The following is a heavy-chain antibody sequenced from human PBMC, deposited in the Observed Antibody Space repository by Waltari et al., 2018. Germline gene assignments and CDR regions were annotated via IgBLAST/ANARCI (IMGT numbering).Heavy chain of an antibody. J-gene: IGHJ4*02. CDR3: ARDFDYDFWSGYSSYFDY. CDR1: GFTFRSYA. Sequence: QVQLVESGGGVVQPGRSLRLSCAASGFTFRSYAMHWVRQAPGQGLEWVAVISYDGSNKYYADSVKGRFTISRDNSKNTLYLQMNSLRAEDTAVYYCARDFDYDFWSGYSSYFDYWGQGTLVTVSS. V-gene: IGHV3-30*01. CDR2: ISYDGSNK. D-gene: IGHD3-3*01.